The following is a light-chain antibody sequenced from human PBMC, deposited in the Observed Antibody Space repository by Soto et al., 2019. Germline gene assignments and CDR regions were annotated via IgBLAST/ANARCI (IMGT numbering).Light chain of an antibody. J-gene: IGLJ2*01. CDR1: SSDVGGYNY. Sequence: QSALTQPASVSGSPGQSFTISCTGTSSDVGGYNYVSWYQQHPGKAPKLMIYEVSNRPSGVSNRFSGSKSGNTASLTISGLPAEDEADYYCSSYTSSSTVVFGGGTKLTVL. V-gene: IGLV2-14*01. CDR3: SSYTSSSTVV. CDR2: EVS.